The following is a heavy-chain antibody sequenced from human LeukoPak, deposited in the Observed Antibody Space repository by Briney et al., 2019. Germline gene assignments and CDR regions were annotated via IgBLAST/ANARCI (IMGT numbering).Heavy chain of an antibody. D-gene: IGHD3-22*01. J-gene: IGHJ5*02. V-gene: IGHV3-11*01. Sequence: MSGGSLRLSCAASGFTFSDYYMSWIRQAPGKGLEWVSYISSSGSTIYYADSVKGRFTISRDNAKNSLYLQMNSLRAEDTAVYYCARGDYYDAPWFDPWGQGNLVTVSS. CDR1: GFTFSDYY. CDR3: ARGDYYDAPWFDP. CDR2: ISSSGSTI.